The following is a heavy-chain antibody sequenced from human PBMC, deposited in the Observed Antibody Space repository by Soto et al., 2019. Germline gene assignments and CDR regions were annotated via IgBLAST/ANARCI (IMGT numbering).Heavy chain of an antibody. J-gene: IGHJ6*02. D-gene: IGHD3-3*01. CDR1: GGTFSSYV. Sequence: QVQLVQSGAEVKKPGSSVKVSCKASGGTFSSYVFSWVRQAPGQGLEWMVGIIPLFGTANYAQKFQDRVMITADESKSTAYMELSSLRSEDTAVYFCAKNPYYDFWSGYSSYYYYGMDVWGQGTTVTVSS. CDR2: IIPLFGTA. V-gene: IGHV1-69*01. CDR3: AKNPYYDFWSGYSSYYYYGMDV.